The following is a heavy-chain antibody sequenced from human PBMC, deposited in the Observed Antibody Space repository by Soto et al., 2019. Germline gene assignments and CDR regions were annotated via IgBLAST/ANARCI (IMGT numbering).Heavy chain of an antibody. CDR1: GGSIRSYY. Sequence: NPSETLSLTCTVSGGSIRSYYWSWIRQPPGKGLEWIGYIYHSGSTYYNPSLKSRVTISVDRSKNQFSLKLSSVTAADTAVYYCARVPDRWGQGTLVTVSS. CDR2: IYHSGST. J-gene: IGHJ5*02. D-gene: IGHD2-2*01. V-gene: IGHV4-59*12. CDR3: ARVPDR.